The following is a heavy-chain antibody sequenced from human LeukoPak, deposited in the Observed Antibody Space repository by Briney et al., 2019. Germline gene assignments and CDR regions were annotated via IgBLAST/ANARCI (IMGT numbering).Heavy chain of an antibody. Sequence: SVKVSCKASGGTFSSYAISWVRQAPGQGLEWMGGIIPIFGTANYAQKFQGRVTMTTDTSTSTAYMELRSLRSDDTAVYYCAVGAYGSDYWGQGTLVTVSS. D-gene: IGHD4-17*01. CDR2: IIPIFGTA. CDR1: GGTFSSYA. V-gene: IGHV1-69*05. CDR3: AVGAYGSDY. J-gene: IGHJ4*02.